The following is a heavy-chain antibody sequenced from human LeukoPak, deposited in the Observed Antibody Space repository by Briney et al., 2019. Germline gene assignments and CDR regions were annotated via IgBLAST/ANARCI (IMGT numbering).Heavy chain of an antibody. J-gene: IGHJ4*02. CDR3: AKEKTLWFGGGPFDY. D-gene: IGHD3-10*01. CDR1: GFTFSSYG. CDR2: ISYDGSNK. Sequence: GGSLRLSCVASGFTFSSYGMHWVRQAPGKGLEWVAVISYDGSNKYYADSVKGRFTISRDNSKNTLYLQMNSLRAEDTAVYYCAKEKTLWFGGGPFDYWGQGTLVTVSS. V-gene: IGHV3-30*18.